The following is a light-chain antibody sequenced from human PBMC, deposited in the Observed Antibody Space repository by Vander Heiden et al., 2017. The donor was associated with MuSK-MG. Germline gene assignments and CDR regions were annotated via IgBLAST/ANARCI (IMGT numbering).Light chain of an antibody. Sequence: QSVLTQPPSASGTPGQRVTISCSVSSSNIGSNYVYWYRHLPGPAPNILILRNNQRPSGVPDRFSGSKSGTSASLAISGLRSEDEADDYCAAWDDSLSGYVVFGGGTKLTVL. CDR2: RNN. CDR1: SSNIGSNY. J-gene: IGLJ2*01. CDR3: AAWDDSLSGYVV. V-gene: IGLV1-47*01.